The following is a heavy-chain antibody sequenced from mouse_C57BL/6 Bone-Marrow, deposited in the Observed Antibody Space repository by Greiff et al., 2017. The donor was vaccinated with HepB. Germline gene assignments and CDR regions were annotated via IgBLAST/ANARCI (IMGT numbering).Heavy chain of an antibody. V-gene: IGHV1-55*01. CDR3: ARARFDYGYDGAWFAY. Sequence: QVQLQQPGAELVKPGASVKMSCKASGYTFTSYWITWVKQRPGQGLEWIGDIYPGSGSTNYNEKFKSKATLTVDTSSSTAYMQLSSLTSEDSAVYYCARARFDYGYDGAWFAYWGQGTLVTVSA. CDR2: IYPGSGST. CDR1: GYTFTSYW. D-gene: IGHD2-2*01. J-gene: IGHJ3*01.